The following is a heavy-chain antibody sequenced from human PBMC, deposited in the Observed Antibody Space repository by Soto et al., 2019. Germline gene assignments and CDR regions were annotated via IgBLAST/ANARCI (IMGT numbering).Heavy chain of an antibody. D-gene: IGHD1-26*01. J-gene: IGHJ4*02. CDR3: ARAFRGAGADY. Sequence: EVRLVESGGGLVQPGGSLRLSCAASGFTFSSYGMNWVRQAPGKGLEWVSFIGSAGSTIYYADSVKGRFTISRDNAKTSLYLQMNSLRDGDTAVYYCARAFRGAGADYWGQGTLVTVSS. CDR2: IGSAGSTI. CDR1: GFTFSSYG. V-gene: IGHV3-48*02.